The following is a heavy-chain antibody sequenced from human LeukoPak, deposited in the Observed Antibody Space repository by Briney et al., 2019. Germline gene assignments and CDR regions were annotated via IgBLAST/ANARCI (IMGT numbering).Heavy chain of an antibody. CDR1: GDSISRTSYY. CDR2: IYNSGST. V-gene: IGHV4-39*01. Sequence: SETLSLTCTVSGDSISRTSYYWVWIRQPPGKGLEWIGNIYNSGSTYYNPSLKSRVTISVNMSKNQFSLKLSSVTAADTAVYYCARRHGGSSQSDYWGQGTLVTVSS. J-gene: IGHJ4*02. D-gene: IGHD1-26*01. CDR3: ARRHGGSSQSDY.